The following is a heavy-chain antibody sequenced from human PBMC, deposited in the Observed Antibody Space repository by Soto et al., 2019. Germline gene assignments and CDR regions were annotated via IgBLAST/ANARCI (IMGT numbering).Heavy chain of an antibody. Sequence: QLQLQESGPGLVKPSETLSLTCTVSGGSVSSSSYYWGWIRQPPGKGLEWIGTIYYTGSTSYSPSLKRRVTISVDTTKSQVSQNLSSGTATDTAVYYGAGRRAGDYDFDYWGQGTLVTVSS. J-gene: IGHJ4*02. CDR3: AGRRAGDYDFDY. V-gene: IGHV4-39*01. D-gene: IGHD4-17*01. CDR1: GGSVSSSSYY. CDR2: IYYTGST.